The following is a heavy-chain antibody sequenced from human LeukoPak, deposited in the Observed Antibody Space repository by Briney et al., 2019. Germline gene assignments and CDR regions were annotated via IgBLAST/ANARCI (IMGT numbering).Heavy chain of an antibody. Sequence: PSETLSLTCTVSGGSLSSYYWSWIRQPPGKGLEWIGYIYYSGSTNYNPSLKSRVTMSVPTSEKFSLRLSSVTAADTAVYYCARGNYYDSTTYYRAFDIWGQGTMVTVSS. D-gene: IGHD3-22*01. CDR1: GGSLSSYY. CDR2: IYYSGST. V-gene: IGHV4-59*01. J-gene: IGHJ3*02. CDR3: ARGNYYDSTTYYRAFDI.